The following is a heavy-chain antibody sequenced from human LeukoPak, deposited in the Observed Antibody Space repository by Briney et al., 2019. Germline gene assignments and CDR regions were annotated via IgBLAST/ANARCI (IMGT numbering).Heavy chain of an antibody. CDR2: IYHSGST. J-gene: IGHJ5*02. CDR1: GYSISSGYY. CDR3: ARTRIAMIVVVITPMGWFDP. V-gene: IGHV4-38-2*02. Sequence: SETLSLTCTVSGYSISSGYYWGWIRQPPGKGLEWIGSIYHSGSTYCNPSLKSRVTISVDTSKNQFSLKLSSVTAADTAVYYCARTRIAMIVVVITPMGWFDPWGQGTLVTVSS. D-gene: IGHD3-22*01.